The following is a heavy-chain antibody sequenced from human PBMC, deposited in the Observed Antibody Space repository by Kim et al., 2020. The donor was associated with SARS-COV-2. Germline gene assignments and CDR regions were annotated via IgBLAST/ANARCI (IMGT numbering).Heavy chain of an antibody. D-gene: IGHD5-12*01. CDR3: AKDQAVEMATMMGLFDY. J-gene: IGHJ4*02. CDR1: GFTFSSYA. CDR2: ISGSGGST. Sequence: GGSLRLSCAASGFTFSSYAMSWVRQAPGKGLEWVSAISGSGGSTYYADSVKGRFTISRDNSKNTLYLQMNSLRAEDTAVYYCAKDQAVEMATMMGLFDYWGQGTLVTVSS. V-gene: IGHV3-23*01.